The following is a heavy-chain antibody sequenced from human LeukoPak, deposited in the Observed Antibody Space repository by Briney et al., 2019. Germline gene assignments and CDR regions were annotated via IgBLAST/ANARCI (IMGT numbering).Heavy chain of an antibody. D-gene: IGHD3-22*01. CDR3: TTVDRTYYYDSSGYPI. CDR2: IKSKTDGGTT. CDR1: GFTFSNAW. J-gene: IGHJ3*02. Sequence: GGSLRLSCAASGFTFSNAWMSWVRQAPGKGLEWVGRIKSKTDGGTTDYAAPVKGRFTISRDDSKNTLYLQMNSLKTEDTAVYYCTTVDRTYYYDSSGYPIWGQGTMVTVSS. V-gene: IGHV3-15*01.